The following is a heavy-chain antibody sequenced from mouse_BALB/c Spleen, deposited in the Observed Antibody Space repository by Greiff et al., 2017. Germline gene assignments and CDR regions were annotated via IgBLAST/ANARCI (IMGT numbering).Heavy chain of an antibody. CDR3: ARDRGPHYFDY. J-gene: IGHJ2*01. CDR2: ISSGGSYT. CDR1: GFTFSSYA. Sequence: EVKLMESGGDLVKPGGSLKLSCAASGFTFSSYAMSWVRQSPEKRLEWVAEISSGGSYTYYPDTVTGRFTISRDNAKNTLYLEMSSLRSEDTAMYYCARDRGPHYFDYWGQGTTLTVSS. V-gene: IGHV5-9-4*01. D-gene: IGHD3-3*01.